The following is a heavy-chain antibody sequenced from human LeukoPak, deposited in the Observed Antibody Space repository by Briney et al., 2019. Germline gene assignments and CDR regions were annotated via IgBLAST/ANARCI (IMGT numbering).Heavy chain of an antibody. V-gene: IGHV4-34*01. CDR2: INHSGGT. J-gene: IGHJ4*02. CDR3: ARGGWEIRFDY. Sequence: SETLSLTCAVYGGSFSGYYWSWIRQPPGKGLEWIGEINHSGGTNYNPSLKSRVTMSVDMSKNQFSLKLSSVTAADTALYYCARGGWEIRFDYWGQGTLVTVSS. CDR1: GGSFSGYY. D-gene: IGHD1-26*01.